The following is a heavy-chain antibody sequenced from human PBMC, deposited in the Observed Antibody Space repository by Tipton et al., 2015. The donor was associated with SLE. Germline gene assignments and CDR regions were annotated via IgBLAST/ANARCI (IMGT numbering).Heavy chain of an antibody. V-gene: IGHV4-38-2*02. Sequence: TLSLICAVAGYSINNGYYWGWVRQPPGKGLEWIGSIDHSGNTYYKSSLKSRVTISVDTSKNQFSLKLSSVTAADTAVYYCARDAGADDYWSGFYYYGMDVWGQGTTVTVSS. D-gene: IGHD3-3*01. CDR1: GYSINNGYY. CDR3: ARDAGADDYWSGFYYYGMDV. CDR2: IDHSGNT. J-gene: IGHJ6*02.